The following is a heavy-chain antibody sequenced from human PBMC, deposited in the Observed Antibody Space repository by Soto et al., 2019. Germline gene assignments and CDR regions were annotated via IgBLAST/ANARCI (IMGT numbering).Heavy chain of an antibody. D-gene: IGHD3-22*01. CDR1: AGSLSNYY. CDR2: IYHTGST. V-gene: IGHV4-59*12. CDR3: ARVGYDSSGYYYSDGEFDY. Sequence: PLETLSLTCSVSAGSLSNYYWTWIRQSPGKGLEWIGEIYHTGSTNYNPSLKSRVTISVDTSKNQFSLKLSSVTAADTAVYYCARVGYDSSGYYYSDGEFDYWGQGTLVTVSS. J-gene: IGHJ4*02.